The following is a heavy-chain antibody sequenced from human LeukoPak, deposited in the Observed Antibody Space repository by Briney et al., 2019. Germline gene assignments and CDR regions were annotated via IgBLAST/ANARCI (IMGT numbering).Heavy chain of an antibody. V-gene: IGHV4-39*07. CDR2: IYYSGST. CDR1: GGSISSSSYY. J-gene: IGHJ4*02. CDR3: AREYSAYGPGDY. Sequence: PSETLSLTCTVSGGSISSSSYYWGWIRQPLGKGLEWIGGIYYSGSTYYNPSLKSRVTISVDTSKNQFSLKLSSVTAADTAVYYCAREYSAYGPGDYWGQGTLVTVSS. D-gene: IGHD5-12*01.